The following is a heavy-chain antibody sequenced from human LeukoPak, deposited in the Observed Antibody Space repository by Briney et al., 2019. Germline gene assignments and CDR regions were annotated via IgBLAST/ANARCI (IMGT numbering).Heavy chain of an antibody. CDR1: GFTFSSYG. Sequence: GGSLRLSCAASGFTFSSYGMHWVRQAPGKGLEWVAVISYDGSNKCYADSVKGRFTISRDNSKNTLYLQVDSLRAEDTAVYYCATASGTYTSAYWGQGTLVTVSS. V-gene: IGHV3-30*03. CDR3: ATASGTYTSAY. D-gene: IGHD1-26*01. CDR2: ISYDGSNK. J-gene: IGHJ4*02.